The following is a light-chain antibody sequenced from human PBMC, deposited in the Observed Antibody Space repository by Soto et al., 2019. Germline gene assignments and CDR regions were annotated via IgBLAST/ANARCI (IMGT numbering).Light chain of an antibody. Sequence: QAVRSQARSVSGAPRQRVTISYTRNSSKFGAGYDVHWYQQFPGTAPKLLIYGNNNRPSGVPDRFSGSKSGTSASLAITGLHSEDEDEFYCQSYDNTLSGSVFGTGTKVTVL. CDR1: SSKFGAGYD. CDR3: QSYDNTLSGSV. J-gene: IGLJ1*01. CDR2: GNN. V-gene: IGLV1-40*01.